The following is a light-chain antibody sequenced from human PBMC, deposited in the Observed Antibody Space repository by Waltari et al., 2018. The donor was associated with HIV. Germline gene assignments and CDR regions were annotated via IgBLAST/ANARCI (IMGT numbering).Light chain of an antibody. J-gene: IGKJ1*01. CDR3: QQYNSYSGT. CDR1: QSISSW. Sequence: DIQMTQSPSTLSASVGDRVTITCRASQSISSWLAWYQQKTGKAPKLLIYKASSVESGVPSRFSGSGFGTEFTLTISSLQPDDFATYYCQQYNSYSGTFGQGTKVEIK. CDR2: KAS. V-gene: IGKV1-5*03.